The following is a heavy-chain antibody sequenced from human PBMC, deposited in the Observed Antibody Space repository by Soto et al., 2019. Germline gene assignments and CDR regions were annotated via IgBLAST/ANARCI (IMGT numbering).Heavy chain of an antibody. D-gene: IGHD2-2*01. CDR1: GFTFSSYA. Sequence: GGSLRLSCAASGFTFSSYAMSWVRQAPGKGLEWVSAISGSGDNTYYADSVKGRFTISRDNSKNTLYLQMNSLRAEDTAIYYCAKGGVLPAVGRDYYYYYMDVWGKGTTVTVSS. CDR2: ISGSGDNT. V-gene: IGHV3-23*01. CDR3: AKGGVLPAVGRDYYYYYMDV. J-gene: IGHJ6*03.